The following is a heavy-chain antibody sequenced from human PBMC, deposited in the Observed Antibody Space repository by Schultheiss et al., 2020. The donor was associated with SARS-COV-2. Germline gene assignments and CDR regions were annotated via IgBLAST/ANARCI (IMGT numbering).Heavy chain of an antibody. CDR2: IYYSGNT. V-gene: IGHV4-59*01. CDR1: GGSISGYD. Sequence: SQTLSLTCTVSGGSISGYDWTWIRQPPGKGLEWIGYIYYSGNTNYNPSLKSRVTISVHTSKNQFSLKLSSVTAADTAVYYCARAAPYKGYYYGMDVWGQGTTVTVSS. J-gene: IGHJ6*02. CDR3: ARAAPYKGYYYGMDV. D-gene: IGHD1-14*01.